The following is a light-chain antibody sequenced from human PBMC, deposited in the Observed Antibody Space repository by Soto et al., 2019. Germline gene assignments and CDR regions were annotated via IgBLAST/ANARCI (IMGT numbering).Light chain of an antibody. V-gene: IGLV3-21*02. CDR2: DDG. CDR3: QVWEPTNPLI. J-gene: IGLJ2*01. Sequence: SYELTQPPSVSVAPGQTARITCGGNNIEIKSVHWYQQKPGQAPVLVVYDDGDRTTGIPERFSGSKSGNTATLTTSRVEAGEGADYYCQVWEPTNPLIFGGGTKLTVL. CDR1: NIEIKS.